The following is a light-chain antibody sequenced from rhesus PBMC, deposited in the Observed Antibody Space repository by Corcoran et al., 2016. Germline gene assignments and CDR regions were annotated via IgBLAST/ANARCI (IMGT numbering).Light chain of an antibody. Sequence: DIQMTQSPSSLSASVGDRVTITCQASQGISSWLAWYQQKPGKAPKLLIYAASRLQSGVPSRVSGRGPGTDFTITISSLQPEDFATYYCQQHNSYPWTFGQGTKVEIK. CDR3: QQHNSYPWT. CDR1: QGISSW. V-gene: IGKV1-33*02. J-gene: IGKJ1*01. CDR2: AAS.